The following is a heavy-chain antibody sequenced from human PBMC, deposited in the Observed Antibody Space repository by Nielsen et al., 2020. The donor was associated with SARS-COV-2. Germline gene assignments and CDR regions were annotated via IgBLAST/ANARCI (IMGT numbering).Heavy chain of an antibody. V-gene: IGHV3-48*03. J-gene: IGHJ4*02. CDR2: ISSTGSSI. CDR1: GFTVSSNY. CDR3: ARGVAGLYFDY. Sequence: GESLKISCAASGFTVSSNYMNWVRQAPGKGLEWVSYISSTGSSINYADSVKGRFTISRDNAKNSLCLQMNSLRVEDTAVYYCARGVAGLYFDYWGQGTLVTVSS. D-gene: IGHD6-19*01.